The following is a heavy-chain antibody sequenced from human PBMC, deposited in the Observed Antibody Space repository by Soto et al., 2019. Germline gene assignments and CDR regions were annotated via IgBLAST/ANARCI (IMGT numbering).Heavy chain of an antibody. CDR3: ARDLSYGSGSYWGEYYYYYMDV. CDR2: ISSISSYI. V-gene: IGHV3-21*01. D-gene: IGHD3-10*01. Sequence: PGGSLRLSCAASGCTFSSYSMNWVRQAPGKGLEWVSSISSISSYIYYADSVKGRFTISRDNAKNSLYLQMNSLRAEDTAVYYCARDLSYGSGSYWGEYYYYYMDVWGKGTTVTVSS. CDR1: GCTFSSYS. J-gene: IGHJ6*03.